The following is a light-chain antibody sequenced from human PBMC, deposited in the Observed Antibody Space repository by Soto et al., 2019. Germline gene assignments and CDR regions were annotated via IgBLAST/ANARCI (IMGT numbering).Light chain of an antibody. Sequence: EIVVTQSPATLSESPWERGALSRWASQSVSANLAWYQQKPGQAPRLLIYDASSRSTGIPDRFSGSGSGTDFTLTVSRLKPEDFAAYYCQQYGSSPPTFGQGTKVDIK. CDR1: QSVSAN. CDR3: QQYGSSPPT. J-gene: IGKJ1*01. V-gene: IGKV3-20*01. CDR2: DAS.